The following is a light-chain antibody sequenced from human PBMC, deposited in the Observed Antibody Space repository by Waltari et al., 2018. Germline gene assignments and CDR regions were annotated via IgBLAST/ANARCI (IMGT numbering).Light chain of an antibody. J-gene: IGKJ1*01. Sequence: EIVLTQSPGTLSLSPGERATLSCRASQSVGMSFCWYQQKPGPAPRLVIDNTYTRATGIPDRFSGSGSGTDFSLTISRLEPEDFAVYYCQHNVRLPVTFGQGTKVEIK. CDR2: NTY. CDR1: QSVGMSF. CDR3: QHNVRLPVT. V-gene: IGKV3-20*01.